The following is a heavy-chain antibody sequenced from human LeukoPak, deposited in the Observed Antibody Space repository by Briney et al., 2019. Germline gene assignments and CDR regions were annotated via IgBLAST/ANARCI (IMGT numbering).Heavy chain of an antibody. CDR3: ARHRDYDFWSGYYPPGV. J-gene: IGHJ6*04. D-gene: IGHD3-3*01. CDR2: INPNSGGT. Sequence: ASVKVSCKASGYTFTGYYMHWVRQAPGQGLEWMGWINPNSGGTNYAQKFQGRVTMTRDTSISTAYMELSRLRSDDTAVYYCARHRDYDFWSGYYPPGVWRKGTTVSVYS. CDR1: GYTFTGYY. V-gene: IGHV1-2*02.